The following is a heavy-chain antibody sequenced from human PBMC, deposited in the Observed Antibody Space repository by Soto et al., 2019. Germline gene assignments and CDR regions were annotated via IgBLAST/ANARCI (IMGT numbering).Heavy chain of an antibody. V-gene: IGHV3-23*01. CDR1: GFTFSSYA. D-gene: IGHD2-2*01. J-gene: IGHJ3*02. CDR3: ARHPAHSAFDI. CDR2: IIGSGGST. Sequence: EVQLLESGGGLVQPGGSLRLSCAASGFTFSSYAMSWVRQAPGKGLEWVSSIIGSGGSTYYADSVKGRFTISRDNSKNTVYLQMNSLRAEDTAVYYCARHPAHSAFDIWGQGTMVTVSS.